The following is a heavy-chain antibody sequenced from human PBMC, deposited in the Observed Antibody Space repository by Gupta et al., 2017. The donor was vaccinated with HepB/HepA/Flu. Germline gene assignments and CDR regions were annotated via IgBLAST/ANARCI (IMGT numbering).Heavy chain of an antibody. CDR1: GFTFNNFP. V-gene: IGHV3-23*01. CDR2: TSASGESN. D-gene: IGHD6-25*01. J-gene: IGHJ4*02. CDR3: AKNAAPLTD. Sequence: EVHLLESGGGLVQPGGSLRLSCAASGFTFNNFPMTWVRQAPGKGLEWLSTTSASGESNYYADSVKGRFSISRDNSKNTLYLQMSSLRAEDTAVYFCAKNAAPLTDWGQGALVTVST.